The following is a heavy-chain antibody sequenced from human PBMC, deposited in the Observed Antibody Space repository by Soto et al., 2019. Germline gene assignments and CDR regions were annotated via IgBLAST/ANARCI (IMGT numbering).Heavy chain of an antibody. CDR2: ISSSSSYI. CDR3: ARDGGPVERYY. D-gene: IGHD2-15*01. Sequence: PGGSLRLACAASGVTFSSYSMNWVRQAPGKGLEWVSSISSSSSYIYYADSVKGRFTISRDNAKNSLYLQMNSLRAEDTAVYYCARDGGPVERYYWGQGTLVTVSS. V-gene: IGHV3-21*01. CDR1: GVTFSSYS. J-gene: IGHJ4*02.